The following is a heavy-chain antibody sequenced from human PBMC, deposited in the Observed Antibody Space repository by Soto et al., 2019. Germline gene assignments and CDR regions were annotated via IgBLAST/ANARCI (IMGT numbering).Heavy chain of an antibody. CDR3: ARGKGMEENYYYYGLDI. CDR2: INGGTGQT. CDR1: GYTFSTYA. D-gene: IGHD1-1*01. Sequence: VASVKVSCKASGYTFSTYAMHWVRQAPGQSLEWMGWINGGTGQTRYSRRFQDRVTTTRDTPASTANMELTSLTSEDTAVYYCARGKGMEENYYYYGLDIWGQGTTVTVSS. J-gene: IGHJ6*02. V-gene: IGHV1-3*01.